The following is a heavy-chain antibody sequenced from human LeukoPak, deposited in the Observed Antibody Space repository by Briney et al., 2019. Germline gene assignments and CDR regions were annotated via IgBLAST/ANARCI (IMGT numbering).Heavy chain of an antibody. CDR3: GRHIVGSGYHAFDI. V-gene: IGHV4-59*08. D-gene: IGHD1-26*01. Sequence: SETLSLTCTVSGGSNSSYYWGWIRQPPGKGLEWIVQIYHSGSTNYSPSLESRVTMSVDTSKNQFSLNVRSVRAADTAVYYCGRHIVGSGYHAFDIWGQGTMVTVSS. CDR2: IYHSGST. CDR1: GGSNSSYY. J-gene: IGHJ3*02.